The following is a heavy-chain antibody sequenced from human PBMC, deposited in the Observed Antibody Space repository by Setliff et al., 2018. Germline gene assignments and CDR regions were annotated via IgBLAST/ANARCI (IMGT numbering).Heavy chain of an antibody. J-gene: IGHJ5*02. D-gene: IGHD3-3*01. CDR2: IYPGDSDT. V-gene: IGHV5-51*01. CDR3: AGQYYNFWSGYSPKKGWFDP. CDR1: GYSFTSYW. Sequence: GESLKISCKGSGYSFTSYWIGWVRQMPGKGLEWMGIIYPGDSDTRYSPSFEGQVTISADKSISTAYLQWSSLKASDTAMYYCAGQYYNFWSGYSPKKGWFDPWGQGTLVTVSS.